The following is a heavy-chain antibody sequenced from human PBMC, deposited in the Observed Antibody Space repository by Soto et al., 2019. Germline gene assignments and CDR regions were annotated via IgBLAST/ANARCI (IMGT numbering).Heavy chain of an antibody. CDR2: ISSSSSYI. CDR1: GFTFSSYS. J-gene: IGHJ6*02. CDR3: ARVELIYCGMDV. V-gene: IGHV3-21*01. Sequence: GGSLRLSCAASGFTFSSYSMNWVRQAPGKGLEWVSSISSSSSYIYYADSVKGRFTISRDNAKNSLYLQMNSLRAEDTTVYYCARVELIYCGMDVWGQGTTVTVSS.